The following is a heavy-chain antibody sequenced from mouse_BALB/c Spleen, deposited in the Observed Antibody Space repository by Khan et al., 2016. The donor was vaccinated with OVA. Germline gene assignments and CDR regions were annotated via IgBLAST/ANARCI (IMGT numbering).Heavy chain of an antibody. CDR1: GYSITSGYG. D-gene: IGHD1-2*01. Sequence: EVQLVETGPGLVKPSQSLSLTCTVTGYSITSGYGRNWIRRSPGNKLEWMGNISYSGRTNYNPSLKSRISITRDTSKNQFFLQLNSVTTEDTATYYCARTARIKYWGQGTTLTVSS. V-gene: IGHV3-2*02. CDR2: ISYSGRT. J-gene: IGHJ2*01. CDR3: ARTARIKY.